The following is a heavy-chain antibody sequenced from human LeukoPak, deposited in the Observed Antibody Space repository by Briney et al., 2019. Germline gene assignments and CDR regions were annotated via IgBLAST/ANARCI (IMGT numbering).Heavy chain of an antibody. D-gene: IGHD2-15*01. CDR1: GGSISIYY. Sequence: SETLSLTCTVSGGSISIYYWRWTRQPPGKGLEWIGYIYYSGSTNYNPSLKSRVTISVETSKNQFSLKLSSVTAADTAVYYCARNGRLGYCSGGSCYSNWFDPWGQGTLVTVSS. V-gene: IGHV4-59*01. J-gene: IGHJ5*02. CDR3: ARNGRLGYCSGGSCYSNWFDP. CDR2: IYYSGST.